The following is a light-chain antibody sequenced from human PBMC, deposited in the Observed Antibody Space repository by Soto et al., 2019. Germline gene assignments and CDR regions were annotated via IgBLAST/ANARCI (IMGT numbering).Light chain of an antibody. J-gene: IGKJ3*01. CDR3: QQDGSPPFT. CDR1: QSVRNY. Sequence: PATLSLSKREGANLSCRASQSVRNYLAWYQQRPGQAPRLLIYSASTRATGIPARFSGSGSGADFTLTINTLEPEDFAAYYCQQDGSPPFTFGP. V-gene: IGKV3-20*01. CDR2: SAS.